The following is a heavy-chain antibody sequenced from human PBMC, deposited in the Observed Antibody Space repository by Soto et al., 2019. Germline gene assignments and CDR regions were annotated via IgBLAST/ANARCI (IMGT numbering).Heavy chain of an antibody. J-gene: IGHJ6*02. V-gene: IGHV5-51*01. D-gene: IGHD3-10*01. CDR1: GYSFTSYW. CDR2: IYPGDSDT. CDR3: ARTGYGSGSSNYYYGMDV. Sequence: PGESLKISCKGSGYSFTSYWIGWVRQVPGKGLEWMGIIYPGDSDTRYSPSFQGQVTVSADKSISTAYLQWSSLKASDTAMYYCARTGYGSGSSNYYYGMDVWGQGTTVTVSS.